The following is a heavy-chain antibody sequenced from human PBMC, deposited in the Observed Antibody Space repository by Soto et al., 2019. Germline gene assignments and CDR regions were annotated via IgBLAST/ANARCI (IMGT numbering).Heavy chain of an antibody. CDR1: GFTFGNYW. J-gene: IGHJ4*02. D-gene: IGHD4-17*01. CDR3: ARDTYGDYAY. Sequence: EVQLVQSGGGLVQPGESLRLSCAASGFTFGNYWMSWVRQAPGEGLEWVANIKSDGSEQYYVDSVKGRFTISRDNAKKSLYLQMNSLRAEDTVVYYCARDTYGDYAYWGQGALVTVSS. V-gene: IGHV3-7*01. CDR2: IKSDGSEQ.